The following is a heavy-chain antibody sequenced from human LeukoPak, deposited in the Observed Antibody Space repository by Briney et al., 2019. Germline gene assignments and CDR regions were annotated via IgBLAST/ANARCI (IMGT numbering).Heavy chain of an antibody. CDR1: GGTFSSYT. Sequence: ASVKVSCKASGGTFSSYTISWVRQAPGQGLEWMGWMNPNSGNTGYAQKFQGRVTMTRNTSISTAYMELSSLRSEDTAVYYCARGRRSITIFGVVTYYFDYWGQGTLVTVSS. J-gene: IGHJ4*02. CDR3: ARGRRSITIFGVVTYYFDY. D-gene: IGHD3-3*01. CDR2: MNPNSGNT. V-gene: IGHV1-8*02.